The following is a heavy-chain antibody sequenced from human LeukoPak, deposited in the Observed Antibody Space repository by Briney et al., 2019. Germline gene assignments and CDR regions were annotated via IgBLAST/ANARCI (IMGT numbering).Heavy chain of an antibody. V-gene: IGHV4-34*01. J-gene: IGHJ4*02. Sequence: SETLSLTCAVYGGSFSGYYWNWIRQPPGKGLEWIGEIHHSETANYNPSLKSRVTISVDTSNNQFSLKLSSVTAADTAVYYCARHKANGAVSLDSWGQGTLVTVSS. D-gene: IGHD2-8*01. CDR2: IHHSETA. CDR3: ARHKANGAVSLDS. CDR1: GGSFSGYY.